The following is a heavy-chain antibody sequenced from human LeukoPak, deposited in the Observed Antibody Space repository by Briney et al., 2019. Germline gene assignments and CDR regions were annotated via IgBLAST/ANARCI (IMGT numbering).Heavy chain of an antibody. CDR2: ISAYNGNT. D-gene: IGHD2-8*01. CDR1: GYTFTNYG. Sequence: ASVTVSCKASGYTFTNYGISWVRQARGQGLEWMGWISAYNGNTNYAQKLQGRVTMTTDTTTNTAYVELRSLRSDDTAVYYCTRVGSYCTTISCFTYWGQGTLFTVSS. J-gene: IGHJ4*02. CDR3: TRVGSYCTTISCFTY. V-gene: IGHV1-18*01.